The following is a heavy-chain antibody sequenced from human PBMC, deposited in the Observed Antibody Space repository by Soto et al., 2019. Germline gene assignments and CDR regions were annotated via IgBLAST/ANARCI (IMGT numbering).Heavy chain of an antibody. CDR1: GFTFSSYV. V-gene: IGHV3-30*18. CDR2: ISYDGSNK. D-gene: IGHD6-19*01. Sequence: HPGGSLRLSCAASGFTFSSYVMHWVRQAPGKGLEWVAVISYDGSNKYYADSVKGRFTTSRDNSKNTLYLQMNSLRAEDTAVYYCAKAQYRDSSGWSGFDYWGQGTLVTVSS. J-gene: IGHJ4*02. CDR3: AKAQYRDSSGWSGFDY.